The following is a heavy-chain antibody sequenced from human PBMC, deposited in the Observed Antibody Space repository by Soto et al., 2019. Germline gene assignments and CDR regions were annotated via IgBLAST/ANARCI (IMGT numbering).Heavy chain of an antibody. CDR1: GGSFSGYY. J-gene: IGHJ6*03. CDR2: INHSGST. V-gene: IGHV4-34*01. Sequence: TSETLSLTCAVYGGSFSGYYWSWIRQPPGKGLEWIGEINHSGSTNYNPSLKSRVTISVDTSKNQFSLKLSSVTAADTAVYYCARGRYCSSTSCYDFYYYYYMDVWGKGTTVTVSS. D-gene: IGHD2-2*01. CDR3: ARGRYCSSTSCYDFYYYYYMDV.